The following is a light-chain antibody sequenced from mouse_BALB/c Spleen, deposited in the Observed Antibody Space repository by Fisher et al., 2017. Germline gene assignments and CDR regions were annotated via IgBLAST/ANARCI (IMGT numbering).Light chain of an antibody. CDR2: DTS. CDR3: QQWSSNPPT. Sequence: IVITQSTAIMSASPGEKVTMTCSASSSVSYMHWYQQKSGTSPKRWIYDTSKLASGVPARFSGSGSGTYYSLTISSMEAEDAATYYCQQWSSNPPTFGSGTKLEI. CDR1: SSVSY. J-gene: IGKJ4*01. V-gene: IGKV4-59*01.